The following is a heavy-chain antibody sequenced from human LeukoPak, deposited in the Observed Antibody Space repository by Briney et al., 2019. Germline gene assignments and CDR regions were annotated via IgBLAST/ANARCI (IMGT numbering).Heavy chain of an antibody. CDR1: GFTFSSYA. D-gene: IGHD6-13*01. CDR2: ISYDGSNK. V-gene: IGHV3-30*04. CDR3: ARDLEYSSSWYRGIDY. Sequence: PGRSLRLSCAASGFTFSSYAMHWVRQAPGKGLEWVAVISYDGSNKYYADSVKGRFTISRDNSKNTLYLQMNSLRAEDTAVYYCARDLEYSSSWYRGIDYWGQGTLVTVSS. J-gene: IGHJ4*02.